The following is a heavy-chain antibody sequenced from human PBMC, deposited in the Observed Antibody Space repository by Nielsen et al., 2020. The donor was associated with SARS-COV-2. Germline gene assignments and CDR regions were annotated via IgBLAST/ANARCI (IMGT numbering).Heavy chain of an antibody. CDR1: GGSFSGYY. Sequence: SETLSLTCAVYGGSFSGYYWSWIRQPPGKGLEWIGEINHSGSTNYNPSLKSRVTISVDTSKNQFSLKLGSVTAADTAVYYCARVVQWLVGYYYYMDVWGKGTTVTVSS. CDR2: INHSGST. V-gene: IGHV4-34*01. CDR3: ARVVQWLVGYYYYMDV. J-gene: IGHJ6*03. D-gene: IGHD6-19*01.